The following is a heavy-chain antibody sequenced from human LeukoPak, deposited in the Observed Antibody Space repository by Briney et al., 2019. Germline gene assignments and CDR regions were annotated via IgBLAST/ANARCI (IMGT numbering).Heavy chain of an antibody. Sequence: GGSLRLSCAASGFTFSSYWMSWVRQAPGKGLEWVANIKQDGSEKYYVDSVKGRFTISRDNSKNTLYLQMNSLRAEDTAVYYCAKGLNYDSSGYYHPRDDYWGQGTLVTVSS. CDR2: IKQDGSEK. D-gene: IGHD3-22*01. CDR3: AKGLNYDSSGYYHPRDDY. V-gene: IGHV3-7*03. J-gene: IGHJ4*02. CDR1: GFTFSSYW.